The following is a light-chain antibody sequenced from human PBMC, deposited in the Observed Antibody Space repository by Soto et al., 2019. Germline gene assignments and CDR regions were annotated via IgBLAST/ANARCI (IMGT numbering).Light chain of an antibody. V-gene: IGLV2-11*01. CDR1: SSDVGGYNF. CDR2: DVS. CDR3: CSYAGTYTPL. Sequence: QSVLTQPRSVSGSPGQSVTISCTGTSSDVGGYNFVSWYQHNPGKAPKLMIFDVSARPSGVPDRFSGSKSANTVSLTISGLQAEDEADYYCCSYAGTYTPLFGGGTKLTVL. J-gene: IGLJ2*01.